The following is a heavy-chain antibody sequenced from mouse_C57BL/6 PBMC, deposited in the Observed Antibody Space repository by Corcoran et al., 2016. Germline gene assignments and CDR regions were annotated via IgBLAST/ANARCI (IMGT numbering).Heavy chain of an antibody. CDR2: IYWDDDK. J-gene: IGHJ4*01. CDR1: GFSLSTSGMG. CDR3: ARVYDYDNYAMDY. Sequence: QVTLKESGPGILQSSQTLSLTCSFSGFSLSTSGMGVSWIRQPSGKGLEWLAHIYWDDDKRYNPSLKSRLTISKDTSRNQVFLKITSVDTVDTATYYCARVYDYDNYAMDYWGQGTSVTVSS. V-gene: IGHV8-12*01. D-gene: IGHD2-4*01.